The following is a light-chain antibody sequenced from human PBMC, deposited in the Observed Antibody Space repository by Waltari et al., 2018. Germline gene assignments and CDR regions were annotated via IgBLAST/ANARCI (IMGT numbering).Light chain of an antibody. CDR3: CSYAGIFTLYV. V-gene: IGLV2-11*01. Sequence: QSALTQPRSVSGSPGQSVTIPCTGTSSDGGGYNYVSWYQQHPGNAPKLMIYDVTKPPSGVPDRFSGSKSGNTASLTISGLQAEDEADYYCCSYAGIFTLYVFGAGTKVTVL. CDR2: DVT. J-gene: IGLJ1*01. CDR1: SSDGGGYNY.